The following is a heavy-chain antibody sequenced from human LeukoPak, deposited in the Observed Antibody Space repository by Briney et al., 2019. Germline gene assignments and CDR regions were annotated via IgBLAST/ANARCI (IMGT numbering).Heavy chain of an antibody. V-gene: IGHV4-59*08. J-gene: IGHJ4*02. D-gene: IGHD6-19*01. CDR1: GGSISSYY. Sequence: SETLSLTCTVSGGSISSYYWSWIRQPPGKGLEWIGYIYYSGSTNYNPSLKSRVTISVDTSKNQFSLKLSSVTAADTAVYYCARQGIAVAGFDYWGQGTLVTVSS. CDR2: IYYSGST. CDR3: ARQGIAVAGFDY.